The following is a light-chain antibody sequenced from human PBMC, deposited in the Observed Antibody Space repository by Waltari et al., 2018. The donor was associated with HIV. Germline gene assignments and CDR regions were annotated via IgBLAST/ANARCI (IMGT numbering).Light chain of an antibody. CDR2: EVN. CDR1: SSDVGGSKY. V-gene: IGLV2-8*01. CDR3: NSYAGSNNWV. J-gene: IGLJ3*02. Sequence: QSALTQPPSASGSPGQSVTISCTGTSSDVGGSKYVPWYQQHPGKAPKLMIYEVNKRPSGVPDRFSGSKSVNTASLTVSGLQADDEADYYCNSYAGSNNWVFGGGTKLTVL.